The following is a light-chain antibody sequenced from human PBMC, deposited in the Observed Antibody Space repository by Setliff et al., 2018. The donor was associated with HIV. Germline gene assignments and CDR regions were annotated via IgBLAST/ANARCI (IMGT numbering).Light chain of an antibody. Sequence: VLTQPASVSGSPGQSITISCTGTSSDVGGYSYVSWYQQHPGKAPKLIIYEVRNRPSGVSNRFSGSKSGNTASLTISGLQAEDEADYYCSSYAVTNTLPFGTGTKVTVL. CDR3: SSYAVTNTLP. J-gene: IGLJ1*01. V-gene: IGLV2-14*01. CDR2: EVR. CDR1: SSDVGGYSY.